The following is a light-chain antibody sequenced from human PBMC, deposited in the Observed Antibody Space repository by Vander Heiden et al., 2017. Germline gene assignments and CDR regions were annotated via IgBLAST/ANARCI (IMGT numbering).Light chain of an antibody. J-gene: IGKJ2*01. Sequence: AIQMTQSPSSLSASVGDRVTISCRASQGIRNDLGWYQQKPGKAPKLLIYAASSLQSGVPSRLSGSGSGTDFTLTISSLQPEDFATYYCLQDFNYPLTFGQGTKLEIK. CDR2: AAS. CDR3: LQDFNYPLT. V-gene: IGKV1-6*01. CDR1: QGIRND.